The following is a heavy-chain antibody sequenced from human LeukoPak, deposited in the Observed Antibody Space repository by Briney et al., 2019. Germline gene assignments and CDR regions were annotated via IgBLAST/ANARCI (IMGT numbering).Heavy chain of an antibody. D-gene: IGHD6-19*01. CDR1: GFTFSSYG. CDR3: ARDRSIAVAGTGDY. CDR2: IWYDGSNK. V-gene: IGHV3-33*01. Sequence: GGSLRLSCAASGFTFSSYGMHWVRQAPGKGLEWVAVIWYDGSNKYYADSVKGRFTISRDNSKNTLYLQMNSLRAEDTAVYYCARDRSIAVAGTGDYWGQGTLVTVSS. J-gene: IGHJ4*02.